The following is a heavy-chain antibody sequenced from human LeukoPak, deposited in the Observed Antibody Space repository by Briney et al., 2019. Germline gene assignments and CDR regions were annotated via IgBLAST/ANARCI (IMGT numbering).Heavy chain of an antibody. CDR2: IYYSGST. CDR1: GGSISSGGYY. D-gene: IGHD1/OR15-1a*01. V-gene: IGHV4-31*03. J-gene: IGHJ4*02. Sequence: SETLSLTCTVSGGSISSGGYYWSWIRQHPGKGLEWIGYIYYSGSTYYNPSLKSRVTISVDTSKNQFSLKLSSVTAADTAVYYCARGGTIRAYYWGQGTLVTVSS. CDR3: ARGGTIRAYY.